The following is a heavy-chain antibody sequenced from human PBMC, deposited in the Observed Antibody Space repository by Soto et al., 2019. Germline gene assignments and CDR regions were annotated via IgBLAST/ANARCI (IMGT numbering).Heavy chain of an antibody. Sequence: VGSLRLSCAASGFTFSSYSMNWARQAPGKGLEWVSSISSRSSYIYYADSVKGRFTISRDNAKNSLYLQMNSLRAEDTAVYYCARAQLSIAARLGFYYYYGMDVWGQGTTVTVSS. CDR2: ISSRSSYI. J-gene: IGHJ6*02. CDR1: GFTFSSYS. CDR3: ARAQLSIAARLGFYYYYGMDV. D-gene: IGHD6-6*01. V-gene: IGHV3-21*01.